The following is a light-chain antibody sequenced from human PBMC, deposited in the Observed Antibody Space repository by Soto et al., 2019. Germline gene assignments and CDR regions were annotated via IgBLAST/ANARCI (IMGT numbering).Light chain of an antibody. J-gene: IGLJ1*01. CDR1: SSDVGGYNL. CDR2: DVS. CDR3: SSYTSSSTYV. Sequence: QSVLTQPASVSGAPGQSITISCTGTSSDVGGYNLVSWYQQHPAKAPKLMIYDVSTRPSGVPDRFSGSKSGNTASLTISGLQAEDEADYYCSSYTSSSTYVFGTGTKVTVL. V-gene: IGLV2-14*02.